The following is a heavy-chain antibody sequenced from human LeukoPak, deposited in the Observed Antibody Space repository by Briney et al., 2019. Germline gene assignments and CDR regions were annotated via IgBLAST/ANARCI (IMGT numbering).Heavy chain of an antibody. CDR3: ARGFRGYSYGLDY. D-gene: IGHD5-18*01. Sequence: SETLSLTCTVSGGSICSYYWSWIRQPPGKGLEWIGYIYYSGSTNYNPSLKSRVTISVDTSKNQFSPKLSSVTAADTAVYYCARGFRGYSYGLDYWGQGTLVTVSS. CDR1: GGSICSYY. V-gene: IGHV4-59*01. CDR2: IYYSGST. J-gene: IGHJ4*02.